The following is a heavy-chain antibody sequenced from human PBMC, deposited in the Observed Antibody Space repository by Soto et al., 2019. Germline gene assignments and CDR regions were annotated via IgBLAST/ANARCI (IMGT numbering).Heavy chain of an antibody. CDR2: ISHSGTS. J-gene: IGHJ3*01. Sequence: QVQLQESGPGLVKPSGTLSLTCAVSGGSISSSHWWTWVRQSPGKGLEYIGEISHSGTSNSNPSLKSRVTLSVDKSKNHFSLTLTSVTAADTAVYYCARVALTLPRGAFDAWGQGTLVIVSS. CDR1: GGSISSSHW. V-gene: IGHV4-4*02. CDR3: ARVALTLPRGAFDA. D-gene: IGHD1-26*01.